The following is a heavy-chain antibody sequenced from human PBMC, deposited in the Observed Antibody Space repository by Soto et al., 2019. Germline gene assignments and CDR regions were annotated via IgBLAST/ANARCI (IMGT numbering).Heavy chain of an antibody. V-gene: IGHV4-4*02. Sequence: SETLSVTCPVSGDSVGGTNWLSWVRQPPGMGLEWIGEIYHSGSTNYNPSLKSRVTMSVDTSKNQFSLSLNSVTAADTAVYYCARLLPPSFYFDFWGQGTLVTVSS. CDR2: IYHSGST. D-gene: IGHD5-18*01. CDR3: ARLLPPSFYFDF. J-gene: IGHJ4*02. CDR1: GDSVGGTNW.